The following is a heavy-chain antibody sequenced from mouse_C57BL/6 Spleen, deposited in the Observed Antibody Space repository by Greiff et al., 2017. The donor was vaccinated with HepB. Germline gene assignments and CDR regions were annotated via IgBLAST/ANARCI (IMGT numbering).Heavy chain of an antibody. V-gene: IGHV1-50*01. J-gene: IGHJ4*01. CDR1: GYTFTSYW. CDR3: ARYYGGLCAMDC. Sequence: QVQLQQPGAELVKPGASVKLSCKASGYTFTSYWMQWVKQRPGQGLEWIGEIDPSDSYTNYNQKFKGKATLTVDTSSSTAYMQLSSLTSEDSAVDYCARYYGGLCAMDCWGEGTSVTVSS. D-gene: IGHD1-1*02. CDR2: IDPSDSYT.